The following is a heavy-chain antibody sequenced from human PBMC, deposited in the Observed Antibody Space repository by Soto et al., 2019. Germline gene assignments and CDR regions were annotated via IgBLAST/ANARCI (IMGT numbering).Heavy chain of an antibody. CDR3: TRPPHDYGDPLDYFDY. Sequence: EVQLVESGGGLVQPGRSLRLSCTASGFTFGDYAMSWFRQAPGKGLEWVGFIRSKAYGGTTEYAASVKGRFTISRDDSKSIAYLQMNSLKTEDTAVYYCTRPPHDYGDPLDYFDYWGQGTLVTVSS. CDR1: GFTFGDYA. V-gene: IGHV3-49*03. J-gene: IGHJ4*02. CDR2: IRSKAYGGTT. D-gene: IGHD4-17*01.